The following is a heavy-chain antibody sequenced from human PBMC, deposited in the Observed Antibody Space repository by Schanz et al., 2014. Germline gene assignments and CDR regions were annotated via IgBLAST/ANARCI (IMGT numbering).Heavy chain of an antibody. D-gene: IGHD6-13*01. J-gene: IGHJ4*03. CDR2: INPSGGST. Sequence: QVQLVQSGAEVKKPGASVKVSCKASGYTFVSYSMHWVRQAPGQGLEWMGMINPSGGSTTYAQKFQGRVTITADKSTFTAYMDVSSLRSEDTAVYYCASSGAGYSSSWDFDYWGQGTTXTVSS. CDR1: GYTFVSYS. CDR3: ASSGAGYSSSWDFDY. V-gene: IGHV1-46*01.